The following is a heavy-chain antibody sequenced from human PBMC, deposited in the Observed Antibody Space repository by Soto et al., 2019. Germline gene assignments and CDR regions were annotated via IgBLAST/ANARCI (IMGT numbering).Heavy chain of an antibody. CDR1: GYTFTSYG. D-gene: IGHD3-22*01. CDR2: TSAYNGNT. J-gene: IGHJ1*01. Sequence: ASVKVSGKASGYTFTSYGISWVRQAPGQGLEWMGWTSAYNGNTNYAQKLQGRVTMTTDTSTSTAYMELRSLRSDDTAVYYCARDLDRGPGYYYDSSGYYSSPEYFQHWGQGTLVTVSS. CDR3: ARDLDRGPGYYYDSSGYYSSPEYFQH. V-gene: IGHV1-18*01.